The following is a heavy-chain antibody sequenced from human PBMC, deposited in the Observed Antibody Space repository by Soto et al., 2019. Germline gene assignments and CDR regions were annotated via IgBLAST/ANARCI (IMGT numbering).Heavy chain of an antibody. J-gene: IGHJ6*02. CDR3: AKDSEGDSSSWFYGMDV. V-gene: IGHV3-30*18. Sequence: GGSLRLSCAASGFTFSSYGMHWVRQAPGKGLEWVAVISYDGSNKYYADSVKGRFTISRDNSKNTLYLQMNSLRAEDTAVYYCAKDSEGDSSSWFYGMDVWGQGTTVTVSS. CDR1: GFTFSSYG. CDR2: ISYDGSNK. D-gene: IGHD6-13*01.